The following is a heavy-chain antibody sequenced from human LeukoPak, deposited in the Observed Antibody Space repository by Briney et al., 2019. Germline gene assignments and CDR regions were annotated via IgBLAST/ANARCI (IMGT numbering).Heavy chain of an antibody. J-gene: IGHJ6*03. V-gene: IGHV2-70*11. D-gene: IGHD2-15*01. Sequence: SGPTLVNPTQTLTLTCTFSGFSLSTRGMCVSWIRQPPGKALEWLSRIDWDDDKYYSTSLKTRLTISKDTSKNQVVLTMTNMDPVDTATYYCARIIDPSRNYYYYMDVWGKGTTVTVSS. CDR2: IDWDDDK. CDR1: GFSLSTRGMC. CDR3: ARIIDPSRNYYYYMDV.